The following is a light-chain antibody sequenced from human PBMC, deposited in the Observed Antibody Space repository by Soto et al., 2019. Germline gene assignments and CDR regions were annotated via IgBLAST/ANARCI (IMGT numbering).Light chain of an antibody. Sequence: IDLMQNPGTLSFSPGRRATLSCKASKSVSSSYLAWYQQKPGQAPRLLIYGASSRATGIPDRFSGSGSGTDFTLTISRLEPEEVAVYYCQQYGSSPLWTFGQGTKVDI. J-gene: IGKJ1*01. V-gene: IGKV3-20*01. CDR3: QQYGSSPLWT. CDR1: KSVSSSY. CDR2: GAS.